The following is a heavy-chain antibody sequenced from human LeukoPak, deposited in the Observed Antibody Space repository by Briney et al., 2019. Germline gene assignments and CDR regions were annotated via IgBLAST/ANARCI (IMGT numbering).Heavy chain of an antibody. J-gene: IGHJ3*02. Sequence: SQTLSLTCIVSGGSISSGAYYWSWIRQPPGKGLEWIGYIYHSGSTYYNPSLKSRVTISVDTSKNQFSLKLSSVTAADTAVYYCARQSGSGAIDAFDIWGQGTMVTVSS. V-gene: IGHV4-30-2*01. D-gene: IGHD3-22*01. CDR2: IYHSGST. CDR1: GGSISSGAYY. CDR3: ARQSGSGAIDAFDI.